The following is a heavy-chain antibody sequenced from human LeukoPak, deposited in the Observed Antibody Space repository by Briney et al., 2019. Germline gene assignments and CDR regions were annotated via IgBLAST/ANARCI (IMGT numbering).Heavy chain of an antibody. D-gene: IGHD1-26*01. J-gene: IGHJ4*02. CDR2: INTDGSST. CDR3: ARSYLGATTVYYFDY. Sequence: GGSLGLSCAASGFTFSSYWMHWVRQAPGKGLVWVSRINTDGSSTSYADSVKGRFTISRDNAKNTLYLQMNSLRAEDTAVYYCARSYLGATTVYYFDYWGQGTLVTVSS. CDR1: GFTFSSYW. V-gene: IGHV3-74*01.